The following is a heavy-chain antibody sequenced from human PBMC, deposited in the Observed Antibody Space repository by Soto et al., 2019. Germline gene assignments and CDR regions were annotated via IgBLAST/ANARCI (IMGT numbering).Heavy chain of an antibody. V-gene: IGHV1-3*01. D-gene: IGHD6-19*01. CDR2: INAGNGNT. J-gene: IGHJ4*02. Sequence: ASVKVSCKASGYTFTSYAMHWVRQAPGQRLEWMGWINAGNGNTKYSQKLQGRVTMTTDTSTSTAYMELRSLRSDDTAVYYCARDKSSGSDYWGQGTLVTVSS. CDR1: GYTFTSYA. CDR3: ARDKSSGSDY.